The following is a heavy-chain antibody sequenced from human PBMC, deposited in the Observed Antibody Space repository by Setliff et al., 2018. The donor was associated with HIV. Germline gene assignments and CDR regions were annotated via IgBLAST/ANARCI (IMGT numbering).Heavy chain of an antibody. J-gene: IGHJ6*03. CDR1: GGSISSGVFY. Sequence: SETLSLTCTVSGGSISSGVFYWTWIRQHPGKGLEWIGYIYYTEGTNYNPSLRSPVTMSADTSKNQFSLKLTSVTAAATAVYYCARDARLDYYDRSGYSYNYYYMDVWGKGTTVTVS. V-gene: IGHV4-61*08. D-gene: IGHD3-22*01. CDR2: IYYTEGT. CDR3: ARDARLDYYDRSGYSYNYYYMDV.